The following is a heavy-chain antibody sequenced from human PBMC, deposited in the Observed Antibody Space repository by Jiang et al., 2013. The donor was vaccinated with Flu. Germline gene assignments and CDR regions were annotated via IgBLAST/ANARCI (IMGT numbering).Heavy chain of an antibody. CDR3: ARGGDSSGYFSQYYYFVVDV. J-gene: IGHJ6*02. CDR1: GYTFTSYY. CDR2: INPSGGST. V-gene: IGHV1-46*01. Sequence: EVKKPGASVTVSCKASGYTFTSYYIHWVRQAPGQGLEWMGIINPSGGSTTYAQKFQGRFTMTRDTSTSTMYMELSSLRSEDAAVYFCARGGDSSGYFSQYYYFVVDVWGPGTTVTVSS. D-gene: IGHD3-22*01.